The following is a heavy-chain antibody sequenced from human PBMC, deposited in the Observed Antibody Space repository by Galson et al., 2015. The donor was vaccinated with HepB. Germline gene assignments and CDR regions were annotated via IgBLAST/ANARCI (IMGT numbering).Heavy chain of an antibody. J-gene: IGHJ4*02. D-gene: IGHD2-15*01. Sequence: QSGAEVKKPGESLKISCKGSGYSFTDYWIGWVRQMPGKGLEWNGIIYPGDSDTRYSPSFQGQVTISADESISTAYLQWSGLKASDTAMYYCTRLGYCGGGSCYQRGYFDSWGQGTLVIVSS. CDR3: TRLGYCGGGSCYQRGYFDS. CDR2: IYPGDSDT. V-gene: IGHV5-51*01. CDR1: GYSFTDYW.